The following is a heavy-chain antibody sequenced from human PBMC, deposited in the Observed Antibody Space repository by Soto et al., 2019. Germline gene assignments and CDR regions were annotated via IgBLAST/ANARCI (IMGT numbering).Heavy chain of an antibody. CDR2: ISGSGGSP. V-gene: IGHV3-23*01. CDR3: AKAICSSSTCYVPYY. Sequence: EVHLLQSGGGLVQPGESLRLSCAASGFIFSSYTMSWVRQAPGKGLEWVSVISGSGGSPYHADSVQGRFTISRDNPKNTLYVQMTSLRAEDTGIYYCAKAICSSSTCYVPYYWFQGTLVTVSS. J-gene: IGHJ4*02. D-gene: IGHD2-2*01. CDR1: GFIFSSYT.